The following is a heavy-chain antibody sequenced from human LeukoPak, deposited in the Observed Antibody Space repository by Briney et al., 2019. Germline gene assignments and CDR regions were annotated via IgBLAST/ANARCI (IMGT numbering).Heavy chain of an antibody. CDR3: AKDDIVLMVYAMVD. Sequence: PGGSLRLSCAASGFTFSSYGMHWVRQAPGKGLEWAAFIRYDGSNKYYADSVKGRFTISRDNSKNTLYLQMNSLRAEDTAVYYCAKDDIVLMVYAMVDWGQGTLVTVSS. J-gene: IGHJ4*02. D-gene: IGHD2-8*01. V-gene: IGHV3-30*02. CDR2: IRYDGSNK. CDR1: GFTFSSYG.